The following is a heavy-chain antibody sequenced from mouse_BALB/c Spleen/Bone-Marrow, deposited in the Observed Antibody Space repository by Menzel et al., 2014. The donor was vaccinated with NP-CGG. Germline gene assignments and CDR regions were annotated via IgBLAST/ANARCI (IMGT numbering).Heavy chain of an antibody. V-gene: IGHV14-3*02. CDR1: GFNIKDTY. CDR2: IDPANGNT. D-gene: IGHD2-4*01. Sequence: VQLQQSGAELVKPGASVKLSCTASGFNIKDTYMHWVKQRPEQGLEWIGRIDPANGNTKYDPKFQGKATITAGTSSNTAYLQLSSLTSEDTAVYYCATMITDWYFDVWGAGTTVTASS. CDR3: ATMITDWYFDV. J-gene: IGHJ1*01.